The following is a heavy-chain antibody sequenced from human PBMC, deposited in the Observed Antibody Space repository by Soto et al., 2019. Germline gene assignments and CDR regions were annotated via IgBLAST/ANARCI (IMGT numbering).Heavy chain of an antibody. CDR1: GGSISSGGYY. CDR2: IYYSGST. Sequence: QVQLQESGPGLVKPSQTLSLTCTVSGGSISSGGYYWSWIRQHPGKGLEWIGYIYYSGSTYYNPSLTIRVTISVDTSKNQFSLKLSSVTAADTAVYYCASLLTTVNQNWFDPWGQGTLVTVSS. J-gene: IGHJ5*02. CDR3: ASLLTTVNQNWFDP. D-gene: IGHD4-17*01. V-gene: IGHV4-31*03.